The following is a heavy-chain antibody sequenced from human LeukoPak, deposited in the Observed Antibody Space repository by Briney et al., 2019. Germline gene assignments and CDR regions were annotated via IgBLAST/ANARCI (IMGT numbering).Heavy chain of an antibody. CDR1: GGSISSSSYY. V-gene: IGHV4-39*01. J-gene: IGHJ4*02. Sequence: SSETLSLTCTVSGGSISSSSYYWGWIRQPPGKGLEWIGSIYYSGSTYYNPSLKSRVTISVDTSKNQFSLKLSSVTAADTAVYYCARHRVHNGSYYPLFDYWGQGTLVTVSS. CDR2: IYYSGST. D-gene: IGHD1-26*01. CDR3: ARHRVHNGSYYPLFDY.